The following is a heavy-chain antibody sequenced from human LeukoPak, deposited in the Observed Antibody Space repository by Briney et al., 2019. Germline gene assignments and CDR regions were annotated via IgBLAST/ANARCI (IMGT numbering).Heavy chain of an antibody. CDR1: GFTFSSYS. CDR3: VKRFYCSSAGCYAFDI. J-gene: IGHJ3*02. CDR2: INSDGSRT. Sequence: PGGSLRLSCSASGFTFSSYSMHWVRQAPGKGLEFVSAINSDGSRTHYADSVRGRFTISRDNSKNALYLQMSSLGSEDTSVYYCVKRFYCSSAGCYAFDIWGQGTMVTVSS. V-gene: IGHV3-64D*09. D-gene: IGHD2-2*01.